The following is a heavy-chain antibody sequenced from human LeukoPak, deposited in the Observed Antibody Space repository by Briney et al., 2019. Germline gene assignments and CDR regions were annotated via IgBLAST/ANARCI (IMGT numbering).Heavy chain of an antibody. CDR2: IYYSGTT. Sequence: SETLSLTCTVSGGSISSSSYHWGWTRQPPGKGLEWIGSIYYSGTTYSNPSLNSRVTISRDTSKNQFSLQLHSVTAADTAVYYCVRHDGRGGATMGAWDCWGQGSLATVSS. CDR3: VRHDGRGGATMGAWDC. J-gene: IGHJ4*02. D-gene: IGHD4/OR15-4a*01. CDR1: GGSISSSSYH. V-gene: IGHV4-39*01.